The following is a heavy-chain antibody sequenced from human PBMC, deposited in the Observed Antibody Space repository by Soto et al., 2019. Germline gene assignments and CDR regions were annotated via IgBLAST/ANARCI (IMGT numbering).Heavy chain of an antibody. Sequence: PGGSLRLSCAASVFTFSSYAMSWGRQAPGKGLEWVSAISGSGGSTYYADSVKGRFTISRDNSKNTLYLQMNSLRAEETAVYYCAKGLRWYGIHAEFDYWGQGTLVTVSS. CDR3: AKGLRWYGIHAEFDY. CDR1: VFTFSSYA. D-gene: IGHD3-10*01. V-gene: IGHV3-23*01. CDR2: ISGSGGST. J-gene: IGHJ4*02.